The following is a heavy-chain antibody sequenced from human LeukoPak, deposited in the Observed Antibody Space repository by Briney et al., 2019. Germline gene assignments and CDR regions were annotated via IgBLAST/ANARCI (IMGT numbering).Heavy chain of an antibody. V-gene: IGHV3-48*03. CDR2: ISSSGSTI. Sequence: GGSLRLSCAASGFTFSSYEMNWVRQAPGKGLEWVSYISSSGSTIYYADSVKGRFTISRDNAKNSLYLQMNSLRAEDTAVYYCAKDKGPGHYYGSGSYSSYWGQGTLVTVSS. CDR3: AKDKGPGHYYGSGSYSSY. CDR1: GFTFSSYE. D-gene: IGHD3-10*01. J-gene: IGHJ4*02.